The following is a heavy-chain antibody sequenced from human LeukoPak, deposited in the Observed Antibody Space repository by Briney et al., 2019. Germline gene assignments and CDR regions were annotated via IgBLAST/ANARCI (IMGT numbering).Heavy chain of an antibody. CDR3: ATLSRLDYSDYDHY. CDR2: TNPNSGGT. Sequence: APLKISSKAFVYTFTGYYIHCVRQAPGQGLEWVGWTNPNSGGTNYAQKFQGRVTMTRDTSISTAYMELSRLRSDDTAVYYCATLSRLDYSDYDHYWGQGTQVTVSS. J-gene: IGHJ4*02. D-gene: IGHD4-11*01. CDR1: VYTFTGYY. V-gene: IGHV1-2*02.